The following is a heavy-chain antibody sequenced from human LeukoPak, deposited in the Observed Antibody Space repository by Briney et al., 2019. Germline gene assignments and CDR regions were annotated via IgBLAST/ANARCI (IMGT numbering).Heavy chain of an antibody. V-gene: IGHV1-46*01. Sequence: GASVKVSCKASGYTFIDYYMQWVRQAPGQGLEWMGTINPRGGSTRHAQKFQGRVTMTRDTSTSTLYMELSSLTSEDTAVYYCARKFGGNGYYFDYWGQGTLVTVSS. CDR2: INPRGGST. D-gene: IGHD4-23*01. J-gene: IGHJ4*02. CDR3: ARKFGGNGYYFDY. CDR1: GYTFIDYY.